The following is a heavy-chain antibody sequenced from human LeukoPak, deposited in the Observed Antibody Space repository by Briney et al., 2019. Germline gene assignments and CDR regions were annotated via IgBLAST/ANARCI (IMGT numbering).Heavy chain of an antibody. CDR1: GGSFSGYY. D-gene: IGHD6-13*01. J-gene: IGHJ4*02. Sequence: SETLSLTCAVYGGSFSGYYWSCIRQPPGKGLEWIGEINHSGSTNYNPSLKSRVTISVDTSKNQFSLKLSSVTAADTAVYYCARVDTIAAAGTWGQGTLVTVSS. CDR2: INHSGST. V-gene: IGHV4-34*01. CDR3: ARVDTIAAAGT.